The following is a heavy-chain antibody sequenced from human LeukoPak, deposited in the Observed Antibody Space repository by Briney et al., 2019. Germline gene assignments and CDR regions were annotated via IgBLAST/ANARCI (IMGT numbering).Heavy chain of an antibody. J-gene: IGHJ4*02. CDR3: ARLVPERFFQLNPEGYYDY. D-gene: IGHD3-3*01. CDR1: GEPFSGYY. Sequence: SETLSLACAVSGEPFSGYYWGWIRQPPGKGLELIGEINRHGNTDYNPSLKSRVSMSIDTSKNQFSLKLISVTAADTAVYYCARLVPERFFQLNPEGYYDYWGQGTLVTVSS. CDR2: INRHGNT. V-gene: IGHV4-34*01.